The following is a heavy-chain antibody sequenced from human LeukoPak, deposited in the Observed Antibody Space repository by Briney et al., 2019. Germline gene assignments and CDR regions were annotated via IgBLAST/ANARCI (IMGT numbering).Heavy chain of an antibody. CDR1: GGSISSSNW. CDR3: ARVRRPYNWFDP. CDR2: IYYSGST. V-gene: IGHV4-30-4*01. Sequence: SETLSLTCAVSGGSISSSNWWSWVRQPPGKGLEWIGYIYYSGSTYYNPSLKSRVTISVDTSKNQFSLKLSSVTAADTAVYYCARVRRPYNWFDPWGQGTLVTVSS. J-gene: IGHJ5*02.